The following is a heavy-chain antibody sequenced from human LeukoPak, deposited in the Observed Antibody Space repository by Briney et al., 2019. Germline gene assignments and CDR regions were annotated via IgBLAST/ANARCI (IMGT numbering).Heavy chain of an antibody. CDR2: IKKEGSEK. CDR1: GFTFRSYW. CDR3: ARDPDSGWSTNWFDP. D-gene: IGHD6-19*01. J-gene: IGHJ5*02. V-gene: IGHV3-7*01. Sequence: GGSLRLSREPPGFTFRSYWMSGVRQAPGKGRGGGANIKKEGSEKYYVDSVKGRFTISRDNAKNSLYLQMNSLRAEDTAVYYCARDPDSGWSTNWFDPWGQGTLVTVSS.